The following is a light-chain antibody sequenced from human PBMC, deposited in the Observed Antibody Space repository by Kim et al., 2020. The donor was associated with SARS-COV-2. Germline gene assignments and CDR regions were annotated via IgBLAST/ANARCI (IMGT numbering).Light chain of an antibody. Sequence: EIVLTQSPVILSLSPGERATLSCRASQSVSSFLAWYQQKPGQAPRLLIYDASNRATGIPARFSGSGSGTDFTLTISSLEPEDFAVYYCQQRSSWPITFGQGTRLEIK. J-gene: IGKJ5*01. CDR3: QQRSSWPIT. CDR1: QSVSSF. CDR2: DAS. V-gene: IGKV3-11*01.